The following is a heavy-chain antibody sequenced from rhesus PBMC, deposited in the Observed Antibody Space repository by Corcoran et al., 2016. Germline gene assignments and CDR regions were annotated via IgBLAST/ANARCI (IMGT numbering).Heavy chain of an antibody. CDR1: GGPISSSY. J-gene: IGHJ6*01. CDR3: ARDRLYSGLDS. CDR2: IYGSGRST. D-gene: IGHD3-16*01. V-gene: IGHV4-169*02. Sequence: QLQLQESGPGLVKPSETLSLTCAVSGGPISSSYWSWIRQAPGKGLEWIGYIYGSGRSTNYIPSLKSRVTLSVDTSKTQLSLKLSSVTAADTAVYYCARDRLYSGLDSWGQGVVVTVSS.